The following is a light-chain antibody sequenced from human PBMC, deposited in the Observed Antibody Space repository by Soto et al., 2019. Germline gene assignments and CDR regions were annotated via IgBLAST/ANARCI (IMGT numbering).Light chain of an antibody. CDR1: QTISSW. CDR2: KAS. Sequence: DIQMTQSPSTLSASVGDRVTITCRASQTISSWLAWFQQRPGRAPKFLIYKASSLKNGVPLRFSGSGSGTQFTLTNSSLQPDDFATYYCQQYNSYSITFGGGTKVDIK. V-gene: IGKV1-5*03. J-gene: IGKJ4*01. CDR3: QQYNSYSIT.